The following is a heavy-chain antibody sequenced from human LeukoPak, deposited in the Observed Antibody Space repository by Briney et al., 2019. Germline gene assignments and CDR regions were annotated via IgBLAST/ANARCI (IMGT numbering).Heavy chain of an antibody. CDR3: PRATNYYDSSGYYPLDY. CDR2: IYYSGST. V-gene: IGHV4-59*01. CDR1: GGSISSYY. J-gene: IGHJ4*02. Sequence: SETLSLTCTVSGGSISSYYWSWIRQPPGKGLEWIGYIYYSGSTNYKPSLKSRVTISVDTSKNQFSLKLSSVTAAYTALYYCPRATNYYDSSGYYPLDYWGQGTLVTVSS. D-gene: IGHD3-22*01.